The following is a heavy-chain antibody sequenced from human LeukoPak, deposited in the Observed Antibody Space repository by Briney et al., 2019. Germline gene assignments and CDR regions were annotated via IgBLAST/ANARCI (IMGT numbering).Heavy chain of an antibody. Sequence: SETLSLTCAVYGGSFSGYYWSWIRQPPGKGLEWIGEINHSGSTNYNPSLKSRVTISVDTSKNQFSLKLSSVTAADTAVYYCARGAVAGTNCWGQGTLVTVSS. V-gene: IGHV4-34*01. CDR2: INHSGST. D-gene: IGHD6-19*01. CDR3: ARGAVAGTNC. CDR1: GGSFSGYY. J-gene: IGHJ4*02.